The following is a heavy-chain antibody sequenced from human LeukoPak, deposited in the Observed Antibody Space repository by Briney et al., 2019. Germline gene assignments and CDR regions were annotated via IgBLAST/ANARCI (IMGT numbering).Heavy chain of an antibody. Sequence: EASVKVSCKASGYTFTGYYMHWVRQAPGQGLEWMGWINPNSGGTNYAQKFQGRVTMTRDTSISTAYMELSRLRSDDTAVYYCARDGGTVAGVYDAFDIWGQGTMVTVSS. V-gene: IGHV1-2*02. CDR1: GYTFTGYY. CDR2: INPNSGGT. J-gene: IGHJ3*02. CDR3: ARDGGTVAGVYDAFDI. D-gene: IGHD6-19*01.